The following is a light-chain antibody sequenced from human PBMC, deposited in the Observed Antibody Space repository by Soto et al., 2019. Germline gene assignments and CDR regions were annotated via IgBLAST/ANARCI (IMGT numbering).Light chain of an antibody. V-gene: IGLV2-23*02. Sequence: QSALTQPAAVSGSPGQSITISCTGSSSDVGSYNLVSWYQQEPGKAPKLMIYEVNKRPSGISNRFSGSKSGNTASLTISGLQPEDEAAYYCSSYAGSYNYVVFGGGTQLTVL. CDR2: EVN. CDR1: SSDVGSYNL. CDR3: SSYAGSYNYVV. J-gene: IGLJ2*01.